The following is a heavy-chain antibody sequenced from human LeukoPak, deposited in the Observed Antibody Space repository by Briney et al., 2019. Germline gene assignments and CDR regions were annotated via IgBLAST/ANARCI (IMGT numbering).Heavy chain of an antibody. V-gene: IGHV1-18*04. CDR1: GYTFTSYG. J-gene: IGHJ5*02. Sequence: ASVKVSCKASGYTFTSYGISWVRQAPGQGLEWMGWISAYNGNTNYAQKLQGRVTMTTDTSTSTAYMELRSLGSDDTAVYCCARGSSSWWESWFDPWGQGTLVTVSS. CDR2: ISAYNGNT. D-gene: IGHD6-13*01. CDR3: ARGSSSWWESWFDP.